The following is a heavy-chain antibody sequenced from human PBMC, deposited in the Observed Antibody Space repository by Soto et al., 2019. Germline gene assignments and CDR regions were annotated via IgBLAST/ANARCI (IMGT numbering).Heavy chain of an antibody. V-gene: IGHV1-46*01. Sequence: ASVKGSCKAAGYTFTSDYRHWVRQTSGQGLEWMGIINPSGGSTTYAQKFQGRVTMTRDTSTSTVYMELSSLRSEDTAVYYCARGDIVAIFGMDVWGQATTVTVSS. J-gene: IGHJ6*02. CDR3: ARGDIVAIFGMDV. CDR2: INPSGGST. CDR1: GYTFTSDY. D-gene: IGHD5-12*01.